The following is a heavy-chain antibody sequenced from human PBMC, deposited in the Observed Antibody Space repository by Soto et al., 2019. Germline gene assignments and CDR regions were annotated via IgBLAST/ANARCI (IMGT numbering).Heavy chain of an antibody. V-gene: IGHV3-74*01. J-gene: IGHJ4*02. CDR2: INSDGSGT. Sequence: PGGSLRLSCAASGFSFSSYWTHWVRQGAGKGLVWVSQINSDGSGTIYADSVKGRFTISRDNAKNTVYLQMNSLRAEDTAVYYCARINSPQQLVPGVIDYWGQGTLVTVSS. CDR1: GFSFSSYW. CDR3: ARINSPQQLVPGVIDY. D-gene: IGHD6-13*01.